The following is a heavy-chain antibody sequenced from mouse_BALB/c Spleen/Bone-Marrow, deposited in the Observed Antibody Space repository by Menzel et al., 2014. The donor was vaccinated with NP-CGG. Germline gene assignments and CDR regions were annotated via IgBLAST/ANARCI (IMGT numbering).Heavy chain of an antibody. CDR1: GYAFTNYL. CDR2: INPGSGGT. J-gene: IGHJ4*01. V-gene: IGHV1-54*01. Sequence: VQLVESGAELVRPGTSVKVSCKASGYAFTNYLIEWVKQRPGQGLEWIGVINPGSGGTYYNEKFKGKATLTADKSSSTAYMQLSSLTSDDSAVYFCARWDYAMDYWGQGTSVTVSS. CDR3: ARWDYAMDY.